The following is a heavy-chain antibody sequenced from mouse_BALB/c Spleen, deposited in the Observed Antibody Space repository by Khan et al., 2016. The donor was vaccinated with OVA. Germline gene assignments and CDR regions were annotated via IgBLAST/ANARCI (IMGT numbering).Heavy chain of an antibody. J-gene: IGHJ4*01. CDR1: GYSITSYYA. V-gene: IGHV3-2*02. D-gene: IGHD2-3*01. CDR3: ARDGSRYNYAMDY. CDR2: ISYSGST. Sequence: EVQLQESGPGLVKPSQSLSLTCTVTGYSITSYYAWNWIRQFPGNKLEWMGYISYSGSTNYNPALKSRISITRDTSKNQFFLQLNSVTTEDTVTYYCARDGSRYNYAMDYWGQGTSVTVSS.